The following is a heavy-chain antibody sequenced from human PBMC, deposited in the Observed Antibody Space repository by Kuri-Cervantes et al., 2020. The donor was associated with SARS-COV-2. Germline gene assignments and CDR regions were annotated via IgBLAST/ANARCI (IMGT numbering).Heavy chain of an antibody. CDR1: GYTFTGYY. V-gene: IGHV1-69*13. Sequence: SVKVSCKASGYTFTGYYVHWVRQAPGQGHEWMGGIIPIIGTPNYAQKFQGRVTITADESTSTGYLELSSLRSEDTAVYYCARHGTGYDFWSGYYGEDYWGQGTLVTVSS. CDR3: ARHGTGYDFWSGYYGEDY. D-gene: IGHD3-3*01. CDR2: IIPIIGTP. J-gene: IGHJ4*02.